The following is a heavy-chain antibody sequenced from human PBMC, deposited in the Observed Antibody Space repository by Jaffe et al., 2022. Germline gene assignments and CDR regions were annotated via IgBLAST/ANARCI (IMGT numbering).Heavy chain of an antibody. CDR3: ARDSRMVQGVITLDY. V-gene: IGHV3-7*01. CDR1: GFTFSSYW. J-gene: IGHJ4*02. D-gene: IGHD3-10*01. Sequence: EVQLVESGGGLVQPGGSLRLSCAASGFTFSSYWMSWVRQAPGKGLEWVANIKQDGSEKYYVDSVKGRFTISRDNAKNSLYLQMNSLRAEDTAVYYCARDSRMVQGVITLDYWGQGTLVTVSS. CDR2: IKQDGSEK.